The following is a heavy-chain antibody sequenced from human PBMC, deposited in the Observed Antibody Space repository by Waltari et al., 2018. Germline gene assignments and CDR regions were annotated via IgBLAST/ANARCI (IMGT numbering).Heavy chain of an antibody. CDR2: VNWNGGNT. Sequence: EVQLVESGGGVIRPGGSLRLSCAAPGSPFAVFGLHWFRQAPGKGWEWVAGVNWNGGNTGYADSEKGRFTISRDNARNSLDLQMNSRRVEDTALYRCVRASKDDYYYYPMDVWGQGTTVTVSS. CDR1: GSPFAVFG. D-gene: IGHD3-16*01. V-gene: IGHV3-20*01. CDR3: VRASKDDYYYYPMDV. J-gene: IGHJ6*02.